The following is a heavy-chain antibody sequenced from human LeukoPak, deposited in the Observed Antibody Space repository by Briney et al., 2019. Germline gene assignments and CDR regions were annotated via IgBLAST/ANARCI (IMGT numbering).Heavy chain of an antibody. J-gene: IGHJ2*01. Sequence: PEGTLRLSCAASGFTFSSYAMSWVRQAPGKGLEWVSGISGRDSTTYYADSVKGRFTISRDNSKNTMHLQMDSLGTEDTALYYCAKEFRQVWSYWFFDLWGHGTLVTVSS. D-gene: IGHD2-21*01. CDR2: ISGRDSTT. CDR1: GFTFSSYA. CDR3: AKEFRQVWSYWFFDL. V-gene: IGHV3-23*01.